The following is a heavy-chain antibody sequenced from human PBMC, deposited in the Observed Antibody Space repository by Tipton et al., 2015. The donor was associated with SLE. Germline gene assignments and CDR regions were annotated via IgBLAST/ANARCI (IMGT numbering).Heavy chain of an antibody. CDR3: ALADTAMGN. V-gene: IGHV4-38-2*01. Sequence: TLSLTCVVSGYSISSGYYWGWIRQPPGKGLEWIGEINHSGSTNYNPSLKSRVTISVDTSKNQFSLKLSSVTAADTAVYYCALADTAMGNWGQGTLVTVSS. D-gene: IGHD5-18*01. CDR2: INHSGST. J-gene: IGHJ4*02. CDR1: GYSISSGYY.